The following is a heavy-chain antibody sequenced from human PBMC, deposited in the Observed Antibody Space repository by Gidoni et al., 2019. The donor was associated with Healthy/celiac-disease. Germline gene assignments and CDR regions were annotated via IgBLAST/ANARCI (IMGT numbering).Heavy chain of an antibody. D-gene: IGHD1-7*01. CDR2: ISGSGGRT. V-gene: IGHV3-23*01. Sequence: EVQLLESWGGLVTPGGSLRLSCPPSGFTFSSYAMSGVRKAPGKGLGWVSAISGSGGRTDYADAVKGRFTIYRDNSKNTLYLQMNSRRAEDTAVYYCAYWNYGRYWGQGTLVTVSS. CDR3: AYWNYGRY. CDR1: GFTFSSYA. J-gene: IGHJ4*02.